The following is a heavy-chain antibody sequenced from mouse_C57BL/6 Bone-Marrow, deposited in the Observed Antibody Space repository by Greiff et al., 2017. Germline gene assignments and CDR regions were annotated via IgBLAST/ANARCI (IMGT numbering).Heavy chain of an antibody. Sequence: EVKLVESGGGLVKPGGSLKLSCAASGFTFSDYGMHWVRQAPEKGLEWVAYISSGSSTIYYADTVKGRFTISRDNAKNTLFLQMTSLRSEDTAMYYCARDYYGSSSYFDYGGQGTTLTVSS. CDR3: ARDYYGSSSYFDY. D-gene: IGHD1-1*01. V-gene: IGHV5-17*01. CDR2: ISSGSSTI. J-gene: IGHJ2*01. CDR1: GFTFSDYG.